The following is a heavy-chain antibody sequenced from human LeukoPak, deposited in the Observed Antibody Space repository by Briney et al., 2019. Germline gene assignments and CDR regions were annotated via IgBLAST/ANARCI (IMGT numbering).Heavy chain of an antibody. J-gene: IGHJ4*02. V-gene: IGHV3-7*01. CDR1: GFTFSAYW. Sequence: GGSLRLSCAASGFTFSAYWMTWVRQAPGKGLEWVANIKEDGAEKNYVDSVKGRFTISRDNVKKSLYLEMNSLRVEDTAVYYCARGRWSDYWGQGTQVTVSS. CDR2: IKEDGAEK. D-gene: IGHD5-24*01. CDR3: ARGRWSDY.